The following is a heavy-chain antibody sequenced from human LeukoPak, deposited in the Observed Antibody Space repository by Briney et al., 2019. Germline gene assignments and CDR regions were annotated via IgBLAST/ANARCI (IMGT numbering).Heavy chain of an antibody. Sequence: IQPGESLRLSCAASGFTVSSNYMSRVRQAPGKGLEWVSVIYSGGSTYYADSVKGRFTISRDNSKNTLYLQMNSLRAEDTAVYYCASDYGDYVGAFDIWGQGTMVTVSS. J-gene: IGHJ3*02. V-gene: IGHV3-53*01. D-gene: IGHD4-17*01. CDR3: ASDYGDYVGAFDI. CDR1: GFTVSSNY. CDR2: IYSGGST.